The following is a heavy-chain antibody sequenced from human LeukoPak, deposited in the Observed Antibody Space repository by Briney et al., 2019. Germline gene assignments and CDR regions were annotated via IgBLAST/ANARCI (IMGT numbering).Heavy chain of an antibody. Sequence: SETLSLTCTVSGGSISSYYWSWIRQPPGKGLEWIGYMYYSGSSNYNPSLKSRVTISVDTSKNQFSLKLSSVTAADTAVYYCARYTRGRNGMDVWGQGTTVTVSS. J-gene: IGHJ6*02. CDR3: ARYTRGRNGMDV. D-gene: IGHD1-26*01. V-gene: IGHV4-59*08. CDR2: MYYSGSS. CDR1: GGSISSYY.